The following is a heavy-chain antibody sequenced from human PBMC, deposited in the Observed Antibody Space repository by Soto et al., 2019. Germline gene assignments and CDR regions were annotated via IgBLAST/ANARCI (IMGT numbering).Heavy chain of an antibody. J-gene: IGHJ4*02. CDR2: SNHSGST. CDR3: ARGLGPDIVVVVAATHGFDY. D-gene: IGHD2-15*01. V-gene: IGHV4-34*01. Sequence: QVQLQQWGAGLLKPSETLSLTCAVYGGSFSGYYWSWIRQPPGKGLEWIGESNHSGSTNYNPSLKSPGTLSVGTVKHQFSLKLSSVTAADPAVYYCARGLGPDIVVVVAATHGFDYWGQGTLVTVSS. CDR1: GGSFSGYY.